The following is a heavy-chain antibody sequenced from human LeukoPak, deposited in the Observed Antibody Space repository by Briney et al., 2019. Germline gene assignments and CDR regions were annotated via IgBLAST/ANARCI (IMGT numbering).Heavy chain of an antibody. CDR1: GFTVSSNY. V-gene: IGHV3-66*01. Sequence: GGSLRLSCAASGFTVSSNYMSWVRQAPGKGLEWVSIIYSGGSPYYADSVKGRFTISRDNSKNTLYLQMNSLRAEDTAVYYCARDRTGQQLISRKEYYYMDVWGKGTTVTISS. CDR2: IYSGGSP. D-gene: IGHD4-11*01. J-gene: IGHJ6*03. CDR3: ARDRTGQQLISRKEYYYMDV.